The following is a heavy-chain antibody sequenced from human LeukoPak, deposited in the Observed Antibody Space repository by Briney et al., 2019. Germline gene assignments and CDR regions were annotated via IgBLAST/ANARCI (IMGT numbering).Heavy chain of an antibody. CDR2: IYTSGSS. CDR1: GTILSSYY. D-gene: IGHD4-17*01. V-gene: IGHV4-4*07. CDR3: AREGDYGDSFKSYYYMDV. Sequence: SETLSLTCFVSGTILSSYYWSWIRLPAGKGLEWIGRIYTSGSSDYNPSLKSRVTMSVGTSKNQLSLKLTSVTAADTALYYCAREGDYGDSFKSYYYMDVWGKGTTVTVSS. J-gene: IGHJ6*03.